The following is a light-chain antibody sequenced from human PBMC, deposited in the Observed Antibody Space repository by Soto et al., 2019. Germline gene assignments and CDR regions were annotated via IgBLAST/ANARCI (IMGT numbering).Light chain of an antibody. CDR2: GAS. CDR3: QQYGNSLPWT. CDR1: QIVSNNY. V-gene: IGKV3-20*01. Sequence: EIVLTQSPGTLSLSPGEGATLSCRASQIVSNNYLAWYQQKPGQAPRLLVYGASRRATGIPDRFSGSGSGTDFTLTISRLEPEDFAVYYCQQYGNSLPWTFGQGTKVE. J-gene: IGKJ1*01.